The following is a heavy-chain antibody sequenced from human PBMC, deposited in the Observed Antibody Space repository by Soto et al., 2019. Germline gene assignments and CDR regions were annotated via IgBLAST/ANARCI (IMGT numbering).Heavy chain of an antibody. CDR1: GYTFTSCY. Sequence: QVQLVQSGAEVKKPGASVKVSCKASGYTFTSCYIHWVRQAPGQGLEWMGVINPSGGSTSYAQKFQGRVTMTRDTSTSTVYMELSSLRSEDTAVYYCARALSSSWYYFDYWGQGTLVTVSS. CDR3: ARALSSSWYYFDY. J-gene: IGHJ4*02. D-gene: IGHD6-13*01. V-gene: IGHV1-46*01. CDR2: INPSGGST.